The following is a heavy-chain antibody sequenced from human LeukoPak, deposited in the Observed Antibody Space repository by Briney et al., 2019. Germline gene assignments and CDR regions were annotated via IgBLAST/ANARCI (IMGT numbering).Heavy chain of an antibody. Sequence: GRSLRLSCAGSGFIFNNYAMHWVRQPPGKGLEWVASINSDGSEGYYADVVKGRFTISRDNAKNSLYLQINSLRAEDTAVYYCARSSYSSSSSVWGQGTMVTVSS. CDR2: INSDGSEG. D-gene: IGHD6-6*01. CDR3: ARSSYSSSSSV. J-gene: IGHJ3*01. CDR1: GFIFNNYA. V-gene: IGHV3-7*03.